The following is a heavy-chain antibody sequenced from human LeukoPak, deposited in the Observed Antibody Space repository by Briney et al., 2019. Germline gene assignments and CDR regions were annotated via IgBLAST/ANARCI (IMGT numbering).Heavy chain of an antibody. CDR2: ISGSGGST. J-gene: IGHJ4*02. CDR1: GFTFSSYA. CDR3: AKDQGQQWLVGASDY. D-gene: IGHD6-19*01. Sequence: GGSLRLSCAASGFTFSSYAMSWVRQAPGKGLEWVSSISGSGGSTYYADFVKGRFTISRDNSKNTLYLKMESLRAEDTAVYYCAKDQGQQWLVGASDYWGQGTLVTVSS. V-gene: IGHV3-23*01.